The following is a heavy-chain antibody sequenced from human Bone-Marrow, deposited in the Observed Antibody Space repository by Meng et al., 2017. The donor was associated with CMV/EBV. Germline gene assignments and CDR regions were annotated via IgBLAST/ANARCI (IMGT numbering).Heavy chain of an antibody. J-gene: IGHJ3*02. CDR1: GDSIINNNSY. Sequence: SETLSLTCTVSGDSIINNNSYWGWIRQPPGERPECIGSINYSGTIYYNPSFNSRVTISVDTSKNQFSLKLSSVTAADTAVYYCASRETGTTDVAFDIWGQGTMVTVSS. V-gene: IGHV4-39*07. CDR3: ASRETGTTDVAFDI. CDR2: INYSGTI. D-gene: IGHD1-7*01.